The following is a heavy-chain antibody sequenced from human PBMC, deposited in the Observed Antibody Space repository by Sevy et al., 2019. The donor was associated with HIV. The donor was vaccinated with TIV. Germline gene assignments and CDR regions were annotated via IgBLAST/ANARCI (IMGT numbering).Heavy chain of an antibody. CDR1: GFTFTSSA. CDR2: IVVGYGNT. Sequence: ASVKVSCKASGFTFTSSAMQWVRQARGQRLEWIGWIVVGYGNTNYAQKFRERVTITRDMSTSRAYVKMRSLRSEDTAVYYCAAADSYSSGWYPNYAMDVWGQGTTVTVSS. J-gene: IGHJ6*02. V-gene: IGHV1-58*02. CDR3: AAADSYSSGWYPNYAMDV. D-gene: IGHD6-19*01.